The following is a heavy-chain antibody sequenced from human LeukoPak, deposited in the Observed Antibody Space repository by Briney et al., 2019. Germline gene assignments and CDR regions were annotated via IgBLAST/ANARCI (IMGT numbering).Heavy chain of an antibody. V-gene: IGHV3-23*01. Sequence: TGGSLRLSCAASGFTFSSYAMSWVRQAPGKGLEWVSAISGSGGSTYYADSVKGRFTISRDISKNTLYLQMNSLRAEDTAVYYFAKAPPRSYSYYFGIDGWGQRATVTVSS. CDR3: AKAPPRSYSYYFGIDG. D-gene: IGHD6-13*01. CDR2: ISGSGGST. J-gene: IGHJ6*02. CDR1: GFTFSSYA.